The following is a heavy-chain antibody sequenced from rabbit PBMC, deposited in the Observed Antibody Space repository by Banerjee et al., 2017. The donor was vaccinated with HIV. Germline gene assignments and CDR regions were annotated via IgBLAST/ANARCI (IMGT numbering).Heavy chain of an antibody. CDR1: GFSFSNKYV. Sequence: QEQLEESGGDLVKPEGSLTITCTASGFSFSNKYVMCWVRQAPGKGLEWIACINTISGDTVYATWAKGRFTISKTSSTTVTLQMTSLTAADTAPYFCARDLDGVIGRNFNLWGQGTLVTVS. CDR2: INTISGDT. CDR3: ARDLDGVIGRNFNL. J-gene: IGHJ4*01. V-gene: IGHV1S45*01. D-gene: IGHD1-1*01.